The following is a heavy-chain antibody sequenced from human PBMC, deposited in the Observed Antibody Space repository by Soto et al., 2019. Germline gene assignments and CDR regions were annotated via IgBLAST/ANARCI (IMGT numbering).Heavy chain of an antibody. D-gene: IGHD1-26*01. J-gene: IGHJ4*02. Sequence: VQLVQSGAEVRKPGASVKVSCKASGYTFSSYGISWVRQAPGKGLEWMGWISAGKGDTNYAQKFHGRVSMTTDTSTSTAYMELRSLTSDDTAVYYCARDGFTVISSGSFDYWGQGTLVTVSS. CDR3: ARDGFTVISSGSFDY. CDR1: GYTFSSYG. V-gene: IGHV1-18*04. CDR2: ISAGKGDT.